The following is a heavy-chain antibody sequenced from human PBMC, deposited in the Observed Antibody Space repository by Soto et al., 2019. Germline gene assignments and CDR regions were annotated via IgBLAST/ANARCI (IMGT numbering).Heavy chain of an antibody. Sequence: PSETRSLTCAVSGDSIGSNVWWSWVRPPPGKGLEWIGEVYHNGLTDYNPSLKGRVTMSADTSKNQFSLNVTSVTAADTAMYYCARDAAVPGETDRFEYWGQGTMVTVSA. CDR3: ARDAAVPGETDRFEY. V-gene: IGHV4-4*02. CDR1: GDSIGSNVW. D-gene: IGHD6-19*01. J-gene: IGHJ4*02. CDR2: VYHNGLT.